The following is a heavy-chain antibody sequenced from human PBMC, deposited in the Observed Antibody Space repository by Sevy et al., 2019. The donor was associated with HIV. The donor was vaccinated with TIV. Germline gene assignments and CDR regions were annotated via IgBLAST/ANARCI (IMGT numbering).Heavy chain of an antibody. D-gene: IGHD1-26*01. Sequence: ASVKVSCKASGYTFTSYAMHWVRQAPGQRLEWMGWMNAGNGNTKYSQKFQGRVTITRDTSASTAYMELSSLRSEDTAVYYCARGPVGATFLFDYWGQGTLVTVSS. V-gene: IGHV1-3*01. CDR3: ARGPVGATFLFDY. CDR1: GYTFTSYA. CDR2: MNAGNGNT. J-gene: IGHJ4*02.